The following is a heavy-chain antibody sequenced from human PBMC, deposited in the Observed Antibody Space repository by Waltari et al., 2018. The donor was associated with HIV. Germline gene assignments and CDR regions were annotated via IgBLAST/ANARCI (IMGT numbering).Heavy chain of an antibody. J-gene: IGHJ3*01. V-gene: IGHV1-8*01. CDR3: ARAVGLAFDV. Sequence: QVQLVQSGAEVKKPGASVKVSCKTSGYTFTSSDINWVRQATGQGLEWMGWMNPSSGNTFYAQNFLGRVFMTGNTSVSTAYLELSNLGSEDTAVYYCARAVGLAFDVWGQGTMVTVSS. CDR1: GYTFTSSD. CDR2: MNPSSGNT.